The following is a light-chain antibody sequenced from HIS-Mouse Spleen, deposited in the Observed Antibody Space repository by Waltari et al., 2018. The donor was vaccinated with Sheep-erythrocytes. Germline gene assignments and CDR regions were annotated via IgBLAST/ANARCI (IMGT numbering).Light chain of an antibody. CDR1: SSAVGCYHY. V-gene: IGLV2-11*01. Sequence: QSALTQPRSVSGSPGQSVTIPCTGTSSAVGCYHYFSWYQQHPGKAPKLMIYDVSKRPSGVPDRFSGSKSGNTASLTISGLQAEDEADYYCCSYAGSYNHVFATGTKVTVL. CDR2: DVS. CDR3: CSYAGSYNHV. J-gene: IGLJ1*01.